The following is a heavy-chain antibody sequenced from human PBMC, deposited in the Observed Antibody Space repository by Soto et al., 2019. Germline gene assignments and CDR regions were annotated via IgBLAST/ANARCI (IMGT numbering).Heavy chain of an antibody. CDR3: ASSYSNYALIDYYYYGMDV. D-gene: IGHD4-4*01. CDR1: GGTFSSYA. V-gene: IGHV1-24*01. J-gene: IGHJ6*02. CDR2: FDPEDGET. Sequence: ASVKVSCKASGGTFSSYAISWVRQAPGKGLEWMGGFDPEDGETIYAQKFQGRVTMTEDTSTDTAYMELSSLRSEDTAVYYCASSYSNYALIDYYYYGMDVWGQGTTVTVSS.